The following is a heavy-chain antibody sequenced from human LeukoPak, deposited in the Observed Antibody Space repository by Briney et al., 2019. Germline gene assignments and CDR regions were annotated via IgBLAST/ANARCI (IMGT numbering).Heavy chain of an antibody. CDR1: GFTFSSYA. CDR2: ISSNGGST. Sequence: GGSLRLSCSASGFTFSSYAMHWVRQAPGKGLEYVSAISSNGGSTYYADSVKGRFTISRDNSKNTLYLQMSSLRAEDTAVYYCAKDARRSSGWYFFDHWGQGTLVTVSS. V-gene: IGHV3-64D*09. J-gene: IGHJ4*02. D-gene: IGHD6-19*01. CDR3: AKDARRSSGWYFFDH.